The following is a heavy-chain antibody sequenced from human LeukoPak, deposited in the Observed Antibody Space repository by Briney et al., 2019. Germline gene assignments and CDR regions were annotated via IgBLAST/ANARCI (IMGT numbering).Heavy chain of an antibody. CDR3: AKGQWSSSSSALDY. Sequence: GGSLRLSFAASGFTISVYAMSWVRQAPRKGLEWVSLISSSDDTTYYADSVKGRFTISRDNSKNTLYLQMNSLRGEDTAVYYCAKGQWSSSSSALDYWGQGTLVTVSS. D-gene: IGHD6-6*01. CDR1: GFTISVYA. CDR2: ISSSDDTT. V-gene: IGHV3-23*01. J-gene: IGHJ4*02.